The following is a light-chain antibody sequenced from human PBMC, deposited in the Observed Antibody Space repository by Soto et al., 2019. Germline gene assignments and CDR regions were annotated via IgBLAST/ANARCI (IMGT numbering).Light chain of an antibody. J-gene: IGKJ1*01. CDR3: QQRSNWPGT. CDR2: DAS. CDR1: QSVSSY. Sequence: EIVLTQSPATLSLSPGERATLSCRASQSVSSYLAWYQQKPGQAPGLLIYDASNRATGIRARFSGSGSGTDFTLTISSLEPEDFAVYYCQQRSNWPGTFGQGTKVDIK. V-gene: IGKV3-11*01.